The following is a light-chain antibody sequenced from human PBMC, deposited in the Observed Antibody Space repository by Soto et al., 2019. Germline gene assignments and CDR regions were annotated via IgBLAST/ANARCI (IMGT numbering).Light chain of an antibody. V-gene: IGLV2-14*01. CDR3: RSYTSIATWV. CDR2: EVT. J-gene: IGLJ3*02. CDR1: SSDVGGFEY. Sequence: QSALTQPASVSGSPGQSITISCTGTSSDVGGFEYVSWYQQHPGKAPKLMIYEVTNRPSGVSDRFSGSKSGNTASLTISGLQAEDEADYYCRSYTSIATWVFGGGTKLTVL.